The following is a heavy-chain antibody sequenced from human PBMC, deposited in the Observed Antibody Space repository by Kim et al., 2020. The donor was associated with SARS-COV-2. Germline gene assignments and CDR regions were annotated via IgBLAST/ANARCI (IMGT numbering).Heavy chain of an antibody. J-gene: IGHJ5*02. CDR1: GYSFTSYW. CDR2: IDPSDSYT. V-gene: IGHV5-10-1*01. CDR3: ARHPRILLWFGELLRRYNWFDP. Sequence: GESLKISCKGSGYSFTSYWISWVRQMPGKGLEWMGRIDPSDSYTNYSPSFQGHVTISADKSISTAYLQWSSLKASDTAMYYCARHPRILLWFGELLRRYNWFDPWGQGTLVTVSS. D-gene: IGHD3-10*01.